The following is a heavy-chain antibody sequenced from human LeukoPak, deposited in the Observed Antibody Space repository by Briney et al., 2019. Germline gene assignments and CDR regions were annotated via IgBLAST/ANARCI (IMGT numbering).Heavy chain of an antibody. D-gene: IGHD1-1*01. CDR3: AREMRPATTTLVAY. CDR1: GYIFTGYL. J-gene: IGHJ4*02. Sequence: ASVKVPCKTSGYIFTGYLIHWVRQAPGQGLEWMGFINPNSGNTNYAQKFQGRVTMTRDMSISTAYLELSSLTSDDTAVYYCAREMRPATTTLVAYWGEGTLVTVSS. CDR2: INPNSGNT. V-gene: IGHV1-2*02.